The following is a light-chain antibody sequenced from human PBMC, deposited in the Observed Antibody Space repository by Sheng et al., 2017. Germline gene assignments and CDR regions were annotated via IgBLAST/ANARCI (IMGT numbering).Light chain of an antibody. V-gene: IGKV1-39*01. CDR2: ATS. CDR3: QQSYSTVMYS. Sequence: DIQMTQSPSSLSASVGDRVTITCRASQGISSYLNWYQQKPGKAPKLLIYATSNLLSGVPSRFSGRGSGTEFTLAISGLQPEDSATYFCQQSYSTVMYSFGLGDHGGDQT. CDR1: QGISSY. J-gene: IGKJ2*01.